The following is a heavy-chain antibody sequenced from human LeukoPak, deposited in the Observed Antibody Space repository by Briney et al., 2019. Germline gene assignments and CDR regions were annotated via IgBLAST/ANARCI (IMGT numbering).Heavy chain of an antibody. Sequence: SETLSLTCTVSGGSISSGSYYWSWIRQPAGKGLEWIGRIYTSGSTNYNPSLKSRVTISVDTSENQFSLKLSSVTAADTAVYYCAGDLMDGFDPWGQGTLVTVSS. J-gene: IGHJ5*02. D-gene: IGHD2-2*03. V-gene: IGHV4-61*02. CDR3: AGDLMDGFDP. CDR1: GGSISSGSYY. CDR2: IYTSGST.